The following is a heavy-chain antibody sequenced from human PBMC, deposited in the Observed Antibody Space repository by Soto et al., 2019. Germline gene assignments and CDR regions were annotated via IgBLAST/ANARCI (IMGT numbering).Heavy chain of an antibody. J-gene: IGHJ6*02. CDR3: ARDYGGTTYYYYYGMDV. D-gene: IGHD4-17*01. Sequence: ASVKVSCKASGYTFTSYGISWVRQAPGQGREWMGWISAYNGNTNYAQKLQGRVTMTTDTSTSTAYMELRSLRSDDTAVYYCARDYGGTTYYYYYGMDVWGQGTTVNVSS. CDR1: GYTFTSYG. V-gene: IGHV1-18*04. CDR2: ISAYNGNT.